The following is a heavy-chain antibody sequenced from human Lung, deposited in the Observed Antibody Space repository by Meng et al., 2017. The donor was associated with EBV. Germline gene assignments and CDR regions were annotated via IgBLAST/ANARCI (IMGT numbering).Heavy chain of an antibody. CDR2: ISPNSGGT. CDR1: GYNFTGYY. V-gene: IGHV1-2*06. J-gene: IGHJ5*02. CDR3: AHQAVAGTRGWFDP. Sequence: QVHLVKSGAGVRKPGASVTVSCKASGYNFTGYYIHWVRQAPGQGLEWMGRISPNSGGTNYAQKFQGRVTMTRDTSISTAYMELSRLRSDDTAVYYCAHQAVAGTRGWFDPWGQGTLVTASS. D-gene: IGHD6-19*01.